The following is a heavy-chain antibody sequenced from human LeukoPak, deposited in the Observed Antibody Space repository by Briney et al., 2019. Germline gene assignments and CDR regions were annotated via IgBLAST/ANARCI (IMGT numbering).Heavy chain of an antibody. Sequence: PGGSLRLSCAASGFTFSSYSMNWVRQAPGKGLEWVSSISSSSSYIYYADSVKGRFTISRDNAKNSLYLQMNSLRAEDTAVYYCARDIVVVTAIWDAFDIRGQGTMVTVSS. CDR1: GFTFSSYS. CDR2: ISSSSSYI. D-gene: IGHD2-21*02. J-gene: IGHJ3*02. CDR3: ARDIVVVTAIWDAFDI. V-gene: IGHV3-21*01.